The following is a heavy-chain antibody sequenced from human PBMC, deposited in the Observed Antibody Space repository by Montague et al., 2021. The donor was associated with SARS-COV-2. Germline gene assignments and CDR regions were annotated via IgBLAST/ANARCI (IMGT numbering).Heavy chain of an antibody. CDR3: ARERQEVGIYFDP. V-gene: IGHV4-39*07. J-gene: IGHJ5*02. D-gene: IGHD1-1*01. CDR2: ISYSGAT. CDR1: GGSMSTVNYY. Sequence: SETLSLTCTVSGGSMSTVNYYWDWMRQTPGEGLDWVGSISYSGATYYNPSLETRVSISRDTSKSQFSLELRSVTAADTAVYYCARERQEVGIYFDPWGHGTLVTVSS.